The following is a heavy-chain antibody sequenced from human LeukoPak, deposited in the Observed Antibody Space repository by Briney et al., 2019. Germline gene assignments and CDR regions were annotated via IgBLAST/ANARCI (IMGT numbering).Heavy chain of an antibody. CDR2: ISSSSYI. D-gene: IGHD2-2*01. J-gene: IGHJ4*02. V-gene: IGHV3-21*01. CDR3: ARDRVGYCSSTSWPTDY. Sequence: GGSLRLSCAASGFTFSSYSMNWVRQAPGKGLEWVSSISSSSYIHYADSVKGRFTISRDNAKNSLYLQMNSLRAEDTAVYYCARDRVGYCSSTSWPTDYWGQGTLVTVSS. CDR1: GFTFSSYS.